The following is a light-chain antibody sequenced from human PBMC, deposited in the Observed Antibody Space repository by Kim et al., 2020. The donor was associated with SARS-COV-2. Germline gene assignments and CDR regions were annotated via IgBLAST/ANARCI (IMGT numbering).Light chain of an antibody. CDR2: GNS. V-gene: IGLV1-40*01. Sequence: QRVTISSTGSSSNVGAGYDVHWYQQLPGTAPKLLIYGNSNRPSGVPDRFSGSKSGTSASLAITGLQAEDEADYYCQSYDSSLSGVVFGGGTQLTVL. CDR1: SSNVGAGYD. CDR3: QSYDSSLSGVV. J-gene: IGLJ2*01.